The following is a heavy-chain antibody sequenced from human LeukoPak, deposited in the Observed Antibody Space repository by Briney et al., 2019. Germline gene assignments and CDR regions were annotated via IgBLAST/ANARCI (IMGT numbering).Heavy chain of an antibody. CDR2: IYYSGST. Sequence: SETLSLICTVSGGSISSGDYYWSWIRQPPGKGLEWIGCIYYSGSTYYNPSLKSRVTISVDTSKNQFSLKLSSVTAADTAVYYCARAPAMAGDAFDIWGQGTMVTVSS. D-gene: IGHD2-2*01. CDR3: ARAPAMAGDAFDI. J-gene: IGHJ3*02. CDR1: GGSISSGDYY. V-gene: IGHV4-30-4*01.